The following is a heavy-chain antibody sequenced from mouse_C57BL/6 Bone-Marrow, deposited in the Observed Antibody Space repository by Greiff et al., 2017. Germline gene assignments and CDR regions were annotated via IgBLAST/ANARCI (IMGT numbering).Heavy chain of an antibody. CDR1: GFNIKDDY. J-gene: IGHJ2*01. CDR3: TFYSNWCY. D-gene: IGHD2-5*01. V-gene: IGHV14-4*01. Sequence: VQLQQSGAELVRPGASVKLSCTASGFNIKDDYLHWVKQMPVQGLEWIGWIDPENGDTAYAPTFQGKSTITADTSSNPAYLQLSSLTSEDTSVYYYTFYSNWCYWGQGTTLTVSS. CDR2: IDPENGDT.